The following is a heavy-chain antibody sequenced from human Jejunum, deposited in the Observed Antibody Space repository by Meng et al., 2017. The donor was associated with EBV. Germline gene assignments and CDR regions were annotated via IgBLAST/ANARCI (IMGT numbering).Heavy chain of an antibody. CDR2: IDTDGSTT. J-gene: IGHJ4*02. Sequence: GQLVESGGRLVQPGGSLRLSCGASGFTFSTSWMHWLRQAPGKGLVWVSHIDTDGSTTNYAGSVKGRFTISRDNAKNTLSLQMNSLRVEDTAVYYCVRGGLGPWYWGQGTLVTVSS. V-gene: IGHV3-74*01. D-gene: IGHD3/OR15-3a*01. CDR3: VRGGLGPWY. CDR1: GFTFSTSW.